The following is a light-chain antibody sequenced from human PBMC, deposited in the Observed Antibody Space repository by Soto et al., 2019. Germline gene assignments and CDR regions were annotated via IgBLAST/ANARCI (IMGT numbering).Light chain of an antibody. J-gene: IGKJ4*01. CDR3: QQRSNWPLT. Sequence: EIVLTQSPATLSLSPGERATLSCRASQSVSSYLAWYQQKPGQAPRLLIYDASNRATGIPVRFSGSGSGTDFTLTISSLEPADFAVYYCQQRSNWPLTFGGEPKVDIK. CDR1: QSVSSY. CDR2: DAS. V-gene: IGKV3-11*01.